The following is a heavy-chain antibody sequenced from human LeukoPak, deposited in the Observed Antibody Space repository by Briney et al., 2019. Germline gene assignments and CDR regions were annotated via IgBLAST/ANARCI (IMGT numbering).Heavy chain of an antibody. J-gene: IGHJ4*02. D-gene: IGHD3-10*01. CDR1: GYTFTSYD. Sequence: SVKVSCKASGYTFTSYDISWVRQAPGQGLEWMTGIIPIFGTANYAQKFQGRVTITADESTSTAYMELSSLRSEDTAVYYCARGGYYYGSGSYYNHAPFDYWGQGTLVTVSS. V-gene: IGHV1-69*13. CDR3: ARGGYYYGSGSYYNHAPFDY. CDR2: IIPIFGTA.